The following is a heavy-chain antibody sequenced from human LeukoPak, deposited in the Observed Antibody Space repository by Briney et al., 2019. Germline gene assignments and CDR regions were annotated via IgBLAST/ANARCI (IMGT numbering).Heavy chain of an antibody. J-gene: IGHJ4*02. CDR3: AKPGAVAASYGYDY. V-gene: IGHV3-23*01. CDR2: ITDSGGGT. Sequence: GGSLRLSCAASGFIFSNYAMGWVRQAPGKGLEWVSGITDSGGGTFYADSVKGRFTISRDNSKNTLYLQMNSLRAEDTAVYYCAKPGAVAASYGYDYWGQGTLVTVSS. CDR1: GFIFSNYA. D-gene: IGHD5-18*01.